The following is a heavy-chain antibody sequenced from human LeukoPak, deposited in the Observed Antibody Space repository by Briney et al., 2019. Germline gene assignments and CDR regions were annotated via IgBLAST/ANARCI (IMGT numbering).Heavy chain of an antibody. CDR2: INHSGST. CDR3: ALRDGYTANDY. D-gene: IGHD5-24*01. V-gene: IGHV4-34*01. CDR1: GGSFSGYY. J-gene: IGHJ4*02. Sequence: SETLSLTCAVYGGSFSGYYWSWIREPPGEGLEWIGEINHSGSTKYNPSPKSRVTISVDTSKNQFSLKLSSVTAADTAVYYCALRDGYTANDYWGQGTLVTVSS.